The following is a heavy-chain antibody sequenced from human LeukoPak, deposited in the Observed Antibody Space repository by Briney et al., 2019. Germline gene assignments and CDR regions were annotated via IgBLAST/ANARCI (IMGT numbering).Heavy chain of an antibody. CDR2: ISWNSGSI. D-gene: IGHD6-13*01. J-gene: IGHJ4*02. CDR3: AKDLYSSTQYYFDY. Sequence: PGGSLRLSCAASGFTFDDYAMRWVRQAPGKGLEWVSGISWNSGSIGYADSVKGRFTISRDNAKNSLYLQMNSLRAEDTALYYCAKDLYSSTQYYFDYWGQGTLVTVSS. V-gene: IGHV3-9*01. CDR1: GFTFDDYA.